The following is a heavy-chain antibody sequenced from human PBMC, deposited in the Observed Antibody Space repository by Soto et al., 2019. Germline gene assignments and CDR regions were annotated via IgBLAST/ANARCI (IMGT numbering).Heavy chain of an antibody. Sequence: PSETLSRAGTVSGGSLSTYYWSWIRQPPWKGLEWIVYMSYSGSSNYNPSLKSRVTMSVDTSKNQVSLKLSSVTAADTAVYYCAKTRITSTAATFDPWGQGTLVTVS. CDR3: AKTRITSTAATFDP. D-gene: IGHD1-20*01. J-gene: IGHJ5*02. CDR1: GGSLSTYY. CDR2: MSYSGSS. V-gene: IGHV4-59*01.